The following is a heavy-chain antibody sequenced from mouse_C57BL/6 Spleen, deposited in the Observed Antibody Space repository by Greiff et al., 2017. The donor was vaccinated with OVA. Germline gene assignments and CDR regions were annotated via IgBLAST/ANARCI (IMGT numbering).Heavy chain of an antibody. CDR1: GFTFSSYT. CDR2: ISGGGGNT. Sequence: EVQVVESGGGLVKPGGSLKLSCAASGFTFSSYTMSWVRQTPEKRLEWVATISGGGGNTYYPDSVKGRFTISRDNAKNTLYLQMSSLRSEDTALYYCARYGLGFDYWGQGTTLTVSS. J-gene: IGHJ2*01. V-gene: IGHV5-9*01. D-gene: IGHD4-1*01. CDR3: ARYGLGFDY.